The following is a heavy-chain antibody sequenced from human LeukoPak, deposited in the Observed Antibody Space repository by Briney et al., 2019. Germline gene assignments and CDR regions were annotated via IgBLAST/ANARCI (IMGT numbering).Heavy chain of an antibody. CDR2: IYPGDSDT. CDR1: GYSFTSYW. D-gene: IGHD3-22*01. J-gene: IGHJ3*02. V-gene: IGHV5-51*01. Sequence: GESLKISCKGSGYSFTSYWIGWVRQMPGKGLEWMGIIYPGDSDTRYSPSFQGQVTISADKSISTAYLQWSSLKASDTAMYYCARLPYYYDSSGYYESDAFDIWGQGTMVTVSS. CDR3: ARLPYYYDSSGYYESDAFDI.